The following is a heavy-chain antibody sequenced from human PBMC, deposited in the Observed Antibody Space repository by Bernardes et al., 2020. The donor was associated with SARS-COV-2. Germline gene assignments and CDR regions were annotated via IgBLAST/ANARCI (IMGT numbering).Heavy chain of an antibody. D-gene: IGHD4-17*01. J-gene: IGHJ4*02. CDR3: AREGTTPPYFDY. CDR2: IWYDGSNK. Sequence: GGALRLSCAAAGFPFSSYGMHRVRQAPGKGVGGGAVIWYDGSNKNYADSVKGRFTISRDNSKNTLYLQMNSLRAEDTAVYYCAREGTTPPYFDYWGQGTLVTVSS. CDR1: GFPFSSYG. V-gene: IGHV3-33*01.